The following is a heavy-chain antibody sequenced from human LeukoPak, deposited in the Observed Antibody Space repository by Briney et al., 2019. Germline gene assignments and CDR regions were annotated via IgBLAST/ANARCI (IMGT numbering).Heavy chain of an antibody. CDR3: ARVYSSSWNFDY. CDR2: ISSRSSYI. Sequence: GGALRLSCAASGFTFSSYSMNWVRQAPGKGLEWVSSISSRSSYIYYADSVKGRFTISRDNAKNSLYLQMNSLRAEDTAVYYCARVYSSSWNFDYWGQGTLVTVSS. D-gene: IGHD6-13*01. CDR1: GFTFSSYS. V-gene: IGHV3-21*01. J-gene: IGHJ4*02.